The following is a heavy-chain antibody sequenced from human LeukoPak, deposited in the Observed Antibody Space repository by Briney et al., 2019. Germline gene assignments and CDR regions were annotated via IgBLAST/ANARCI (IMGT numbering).Heavy chain of an antibody. Sequence: PGRSLRLSCAASGFTFSSHDMHWVRQAPGKGLEWVAAISYDGSKQLYADSVKGRFTISRDNAKNSLYLQMNSLRAEDTAVYYCARDSSGWYYFDYWGQGILVTVSS. D-gene: IGHD6-19*01. CDR2: ISYDGSKQ. J-gene: IGHJ4*02. CDR3: ARDSSGWYYFDY. V-gene: IGHV3-30*03. CDR1: GFTFSSHD.